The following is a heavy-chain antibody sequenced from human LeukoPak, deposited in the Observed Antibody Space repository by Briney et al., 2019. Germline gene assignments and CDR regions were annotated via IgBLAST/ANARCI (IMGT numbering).Heavy chain of an antibody. CDR1: GYTFTSYA. Sequence: ASVTVSCKASGYTFTSYAMHWVRQAPGQRLEWMGWSNAGNGNTKYSQEFQGRVTMTTDTSTSTAYMELRSLRSDDTAVYYCARSGSYYYDSSGYYPHGDWGQGTLVTVSS. D-gene: IGHD3-22*01. CDR3: ARSGSYYYDSSGYYPHGD. V-gene: IGHV1-3*02. CDR2: SNAGNGNT. J-gene: IGHJ4*02.